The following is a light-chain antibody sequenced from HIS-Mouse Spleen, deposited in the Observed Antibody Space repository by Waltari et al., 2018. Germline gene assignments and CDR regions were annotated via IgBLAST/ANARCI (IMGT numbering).Light chain of an antibody. Sequence: QSVLTQPPSASGTPGQRVPISCSGRSSNIGSNTVHWYQQLPGTAPKLLIYSNNQRPSGVPDRFSGSKSGTSASLAISGLQSEDEADYYCAAWDDSLNGPVFGGGTKLTVL. J-gene: IGLJ2*01. V-gene: IGLV1-44*01. CDR2: SNN. CDR1: SSNIGSNT. CDR3: AAWDDSLNGPV.